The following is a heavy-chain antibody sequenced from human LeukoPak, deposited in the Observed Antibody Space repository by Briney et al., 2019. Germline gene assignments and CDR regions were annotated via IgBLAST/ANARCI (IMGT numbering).Heavy chain of an antibody. D-gene: IGHD3-10*01. CDR1: GFTFSSYG. J-gene: IGHJ4*02. CDR2: IRYDGSNK. V-gene: IGHV3-30*02. Sequence: PGGSLRLSCVASGFTFSSYGMHWVRQAPGKGLEWGAFIRYDGSNKYYADSVKGRFTISRDNSKNTLYLQMNSLRAKDTAVYYCAKDLSKGLLYRRGMYYFDYWGQGTLVTVSS. CDR3: AKDLSKGLLYRRGMYYFDY.